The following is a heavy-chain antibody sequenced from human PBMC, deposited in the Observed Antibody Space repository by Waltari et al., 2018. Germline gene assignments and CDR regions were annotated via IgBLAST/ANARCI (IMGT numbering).Heavy chain of an antibody. CDR2: IKYDGSTT. CDR3: ARDLGWVLFDS. V-gene: IGHV3-74*01. J-gene: IGHJ4*02. CDR1: EFPFSTYW. D-gene: IGHD6-19*01. Sequence: EVQLVESGGDLVQPGGSLILSCAASEFPFSTYWMHWVRQAPGKGLEWVSRIKYDGSTTAYADSVKGRFTVSRDNAKNTLFLQMTGLRVEDTAVYCARDLGWVLFDSWGQGTLVTVSS.